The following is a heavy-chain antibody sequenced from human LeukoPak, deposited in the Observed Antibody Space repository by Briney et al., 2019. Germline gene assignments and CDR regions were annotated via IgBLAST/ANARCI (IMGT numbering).Heavy chain of an antibody. V-gene: IGHV6-1*01. CDR3: ARDDNWNQKLGHFFDY. Sequence: SQTLSLTCAISGDSVSGNRAASRWIRQHPTRGLELLGRTYYRSKWYKDYAVSVTSRITIHPDTSKNQLSLQLNSVTPEDTAVYYCARDDNWNQKLGHFFDYWGRRTLVSVSS. CDR1: GDSVSGNRAA. D-gene: IGHD1-20*01. J-gene: IGHJ4*02. CDR2: TYYRSKWYK.